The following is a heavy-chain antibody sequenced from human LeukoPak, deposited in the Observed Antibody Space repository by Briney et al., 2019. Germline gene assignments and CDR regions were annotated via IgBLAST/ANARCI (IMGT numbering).Heavy chain of an antibody. CDR1: GGSISSSSHY. V-gene: IGHV4-39*07. J-gene: IGHJ4*02. Sequence: SETLSLTCTVSGGSISSSSHYWGWIRQPPGKELEWIGSMYYRGSTYHNPSLKSRLTISVDTSKNQFSLKLSSVTAADTAVYYCATTKIRLGYWGQGTLVTVSS. CDR3: ATTKIRLGY. CDR2: MYYRGST. D-gene: IGHD3-22*01.